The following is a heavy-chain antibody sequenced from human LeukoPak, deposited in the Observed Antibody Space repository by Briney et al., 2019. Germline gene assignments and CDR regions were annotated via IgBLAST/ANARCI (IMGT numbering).Heavy chain of an antibody. Sequence: PGGSLRLSCAASGFTFSDYYMSWIRQAPGKGLEWVSYISSSGSIIYYADSVKGRFTISRDNAKSSLYLQMNSLRAEDTAVYYCARGPYSSGWYWFDPWGQGTLVTVSS. J-gene: IGHJ5*02. CDR1: GFTFSDYY. CDR2: ISSSGSII. CDR3: ARGPYSSGWYWFDP. D-gene: IGHD6-19*01. V-gene: IGHV3-11*01.